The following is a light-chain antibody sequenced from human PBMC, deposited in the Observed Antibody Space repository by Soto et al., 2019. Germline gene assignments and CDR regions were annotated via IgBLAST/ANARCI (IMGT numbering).Light chain of an antibody. J-gene: IGLJ2*01. CDR3: AAWDDSLNGPV. CDR1: SPNIGSNT. V-gene: IGLV1-44*01. Sequence: QSVLTQPPSASGTPGQRVTISCSGSSPNIGSNTGNWYQQLPGTAPKLLIYSNNQRPSGVPDRFSGSKSGTSASLAISGRQSEDEADYYYAAWDDSLNGPVFGGGTKLTVL. CDR2: SNN.